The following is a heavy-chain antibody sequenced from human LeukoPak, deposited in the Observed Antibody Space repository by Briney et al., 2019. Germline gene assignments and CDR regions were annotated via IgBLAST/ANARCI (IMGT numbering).Heavy chain of an antibody. V-gene: IGHV5-51*01. Sequence: GESLKISCKGSGYSFTSYWIGWVRQMPGKGLEWMGTIYPGDSDTRYSPSFQGQVTISADKSISTAYLQWSSLKASDTAMYYCARGYDFWSGYPNYYYYMDVWGKGTTVTVSS. J-gene: IGHJ6*03. D-gene: IGHD3-3*01. CDR2: IYPGDSDT. CDR3: ARGYDFWSGYPNYYYYMDV. CDR1: GYSFTSYW.